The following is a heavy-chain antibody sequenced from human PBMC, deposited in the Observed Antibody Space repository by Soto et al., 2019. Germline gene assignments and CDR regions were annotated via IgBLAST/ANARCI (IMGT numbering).Heavy chain of an antibody. Sequence: QVQLVQSGAEVKKPGASVKVSCKASGYTFTSYDIHWVRQATGQGLEWMGWMNPNSGNTGHAQKCQGRVTMTRNSSRSTDYLELSSLSSAGTAVYYCARGLEFTLFVVPRGYHYYNMGVWGKGTTVIVSS. CDR3: ARGLEFTLFVVPRGYHYYNMGV. J-gene: IGHJ6*03. CDR1: GYTFTSYD. CDR2: MNPNSGNT. V-gene: IGHV1-8*01. D-gene: IGHD3-3*01.